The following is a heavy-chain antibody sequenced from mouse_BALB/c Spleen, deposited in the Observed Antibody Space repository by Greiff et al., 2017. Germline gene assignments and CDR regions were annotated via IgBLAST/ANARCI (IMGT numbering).Heavy chain of an antibody. V-gene: IGHV7-3*02. CDR2: IRNKANGYTT. CDR3: ARDPYYYYAMDY. Sequence: EVNLVESGGGLVQPGGSLRLSCATSGFTFTDYYMSWVRQPPGKALEWLGFIRNKANGYTTEYSASVKGRFTISRDNSQSILYLQMNTLRAEDSATYYCARDPYYYYAMDYWGQGTSVTVSS. D-gene: IGHD2-10*01. J-gene: IGHJ4*01. CDR1: GFTFTDYY.